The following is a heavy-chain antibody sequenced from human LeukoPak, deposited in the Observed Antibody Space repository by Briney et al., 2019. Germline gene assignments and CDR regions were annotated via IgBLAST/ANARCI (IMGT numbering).Heavy chain of an antibody. D-gene: IGHD3-9*01. CDR2: INPNSGGT. Sequence: GASVKVSCKASGYTFTGYYMHWVRQAPGQGLEWMGWINPNSGGTNYAQKFQGRVTMTRDTSISTAYMELSRLRSDDTAVYYCARVSRPYYDILTGYSDFDYWGQGTLVTVSS. CDR3: ARVSRPYYDILTGYSDFDY. J-gene: IGHJ4*02. CDR1: GYTFTGYY. V-gene: IGHV1-2*02.